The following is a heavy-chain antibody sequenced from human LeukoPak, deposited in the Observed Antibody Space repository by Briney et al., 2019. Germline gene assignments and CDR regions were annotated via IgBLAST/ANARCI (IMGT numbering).Heavy chain of an antibody. CDR3: ARDEYSSSSADY. D-gene: IGHD6-6*01. J-gene: IGHJ4*02. V-gene: IGHV3-23*01. CDR2: ISGSGGST. CDR1: GFTFSSYA. Sequence: QPGGSLTLSCAASGFTFSSYAMSWLRQAPGKGMEWVSAISGSGGSTYQVDSVKGRFTISRDNSKNTLYLQMNSLRAEDTAVYYCARDEYSSSSADYWGQGTLVTVSS.